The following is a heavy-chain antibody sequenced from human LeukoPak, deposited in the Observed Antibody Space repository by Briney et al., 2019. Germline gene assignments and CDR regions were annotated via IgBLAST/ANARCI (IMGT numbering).Heavy chain of an antibody. CDR3: ARDHYDSSGPNFLYFDY. V-gene: IGHV3-48*03. J-gene: IGHJ4*02. Sequence: GGSLGLSCAASGFTYSSYEMNWVRQAPGKGLEWVSYISSSGSTIYYADSVKGRFTISRDNAKNSLYLQMNSLRAEDTAVYYCARDHYDSSGPNFLYFDYWGQGTLVTVSS. CDR1: GFTYSSYE. CDR2: ISSSGSTI. D-gene: IGHD3-22*01.